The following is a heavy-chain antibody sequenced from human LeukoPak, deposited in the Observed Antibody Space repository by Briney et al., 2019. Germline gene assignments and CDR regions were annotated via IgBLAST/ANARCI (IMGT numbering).Heavy chain of an antibody. CDR1: DDSITMYY. V-gene: IGHV4-59*01. CDR2: VDHTGST. Sequence: SETLSLTCSVSDDSITMYYWTWIRQPPGKGLEWIGYVDHTGSTNFNPSLNGRVSISRDTTKNLFSLRLRSVTAADTAVYFCARGRVSSSTWYSTHYYYFYMDVWGKGTTVTVSS. CDR3: ARGRVSSSTWYSTHYYYFYMDV. D-gene: IGHD1-1*01. J-gene: IGHJ6*03.